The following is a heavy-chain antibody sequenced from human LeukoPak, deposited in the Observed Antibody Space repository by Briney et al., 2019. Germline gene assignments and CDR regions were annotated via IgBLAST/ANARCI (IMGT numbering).Heavy chain of an antibody. CDR2: IRYDGSNK. V-gene: IGHV3-30*02. D-gene: IGHD6-13*01. CDR1: GFTFSSYG. CDR3: ARVRLAAEGTCFDS. Sequence: GGSLRLSCAASGFTFSSYGMHWVRQAPGKGLEWVAFIRYDGSNKYYADSVKGRFTISRDNSKNTLYLQMNSLRAEDTAVYYCARVRLAAEGTCFDSWGQGTLVTVSS. J-gene: IGHJ4*02.